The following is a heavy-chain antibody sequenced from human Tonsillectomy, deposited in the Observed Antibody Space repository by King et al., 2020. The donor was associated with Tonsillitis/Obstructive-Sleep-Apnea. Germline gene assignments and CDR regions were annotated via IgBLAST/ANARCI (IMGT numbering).Heavy chain of an antibody. CDR3: ARLGLCKSNRCLPAG. CDR2: IHYSGST. J-gene: IGHJ4*02. D-gene: IGHD2-21*01. CDR1: GGSISSYY. V-gene: IGHV4-59*01. Sequence: QLQESGPGLVKPWETLSLTCTVPGGSISSYYWNWIRQPPGKGLEWVGHIHYSGSTAYNPSLKSRPTISVDTSKSQFSLKLSSVPAADTAVYYCARLGLCKSNRCLPAGWGQGSRVTVS.